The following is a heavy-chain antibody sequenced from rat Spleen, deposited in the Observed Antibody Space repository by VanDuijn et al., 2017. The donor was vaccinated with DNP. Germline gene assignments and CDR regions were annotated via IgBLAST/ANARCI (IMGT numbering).Heavy chain of an antibody. D-gene: IGHD3-1*01. CDR3: TRHRFPLYYFDF. V-gene: IGHV5-25*01. Sequence: EVQLVESGGGLVQPGGSLELSCAASEFTFSKSDVAWVRQTPTKGLEWVASISPSGQNIYYRDSVKGRFTLSRDNARSTLYLQMNSLRSEDTATYYCTRHRFPLYYFDFWGQGVMVTVSS. CDR2: ISPSGQNI. CDR1: EFTFSKSD. J-gene: IGHJ2*01.